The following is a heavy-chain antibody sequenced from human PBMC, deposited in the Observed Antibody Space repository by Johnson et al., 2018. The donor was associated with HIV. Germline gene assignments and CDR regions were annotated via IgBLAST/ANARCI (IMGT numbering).Heavy chain of an antibody. J-gene: IGHJ3*02. D-gene: IGHD5-24*01. CDR1: GFTFDDYA. V-gene: IGHV3-9*01. Sequence: VQLVESGGGLVQPGRSLRLSCAASGFTFDDYAMHWVRQAPGKGLEWVSGISWNSGSIGYADSVKGRFTISRDNAKNSLYLQMNSLRAEDTALYYCAKDNNPTIQRAFDIWGQWTMVTVSS. CDR2: ISWNSGSI. CDR3: AKDNNPTIQRAFDI.